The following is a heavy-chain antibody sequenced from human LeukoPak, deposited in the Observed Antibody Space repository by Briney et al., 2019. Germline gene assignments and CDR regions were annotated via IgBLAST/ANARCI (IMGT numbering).Heavy chain of an antibody. CDR1: GYTFTSYA. J-gene: IGHJ6*02. CDR2: INAGNGNT. D-gene: IGHD3-10*01. Sequence: ASVKVSCKAPGYTFTSYAMHWVRQAPGQRLEWMGWINAGNGNTKYSQKFQGRVTITRDTSASTAYMELSSLRSEDTAVYYCASEGFGEFMRPYYYYGMDVWGQGTTVTVSS. V-gene: IGHV1-3*01. CDR3: ASEGFGEFMRPYYYYGMDV.